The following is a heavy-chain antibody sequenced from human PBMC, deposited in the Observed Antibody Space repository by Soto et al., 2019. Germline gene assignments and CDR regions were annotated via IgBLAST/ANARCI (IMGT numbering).Heavy chain of an antibody. V-gene: IGHV3-23*01. CDR3: AKTGEGIAAAVTHQFDY. D-gene: IGHD6-13*01. J-gene: IGHJ4*02. Sequence: GGSLRLSCAASGFPFSSYAMSWVRQAPGKGLEWVSAISGSGGSTYYADSVKGRFTISRDNSKNTLYLQMNSLRAEDTAVYYCAKTGEGIAAAVTHQFDYWGQGTLVTVS. CDR1: GFPFSSYA. CDR2: ISGSGGST.